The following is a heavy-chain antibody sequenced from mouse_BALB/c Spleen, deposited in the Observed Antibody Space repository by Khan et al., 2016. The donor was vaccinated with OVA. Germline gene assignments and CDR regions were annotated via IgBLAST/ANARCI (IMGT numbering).Heavy chain of an antibody. CDR1: GFTFSSYD. J-gene: IGHJ2*01. V-gene: IGHV5-6-5*01. Sequence: EVELVESGGGLVKPGGSLKLSCAASGFTFSSYDMSWVRQTPEKRLAWVASISTGGSTYYPDSVKGRVTISRDNVRNILSLQMSSLRSEDTAMYYCARCPYYGSSHCYFDSWGQGTTLTVSS. D-gene: IGHD1-1*01. CDR3: ARCPYYGSSHCYFDS. CDR2: ISTGGST.